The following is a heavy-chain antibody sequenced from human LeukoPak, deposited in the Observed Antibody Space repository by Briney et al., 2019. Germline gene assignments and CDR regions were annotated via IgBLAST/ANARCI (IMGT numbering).Heavy chain of an antibody. CDR3: AKGMGAHCDGGCHSRILDH. V-gene: IGHV3-23*01. CDR2: ISGDGGAT. CDR1: GFTFSNHA. D-gene: IGHD2-21*02. J-gene: IGHJ4*02. Sequence: GGSLRLPRVTSGFTFSNHAMTWVRQAPGKGLEWVAIISGDGGATVYPDSVKGRFTISRDSSKSTVFLQMNSLRDDDTAVYYCAKGMGAHCDGGCHSRILDHWGQGTLVTVSS.